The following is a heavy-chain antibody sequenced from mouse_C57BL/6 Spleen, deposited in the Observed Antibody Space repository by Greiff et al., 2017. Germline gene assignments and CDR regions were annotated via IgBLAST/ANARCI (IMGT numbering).Heavy chain of an antibody. CDR3: ARAYYSNYYAMDY. CDR1: GYTFTSSW. J-gene: IGHJ4*01. V-gene: IGHV1-7*01. Sequence: VQLQQSGAELAKPGASVKLSCKASGYTFTSSWMHWVKQRPGQGLEWIGYINPSSGYTKYNQKFKDKATLTADKSSSTAYMQLSSLTYEDSAVYYCARAYYSNYYAMDYWGQGTSVTVSS. CDR2: INPSSGYT. D-gene: IGHD2-5*01.